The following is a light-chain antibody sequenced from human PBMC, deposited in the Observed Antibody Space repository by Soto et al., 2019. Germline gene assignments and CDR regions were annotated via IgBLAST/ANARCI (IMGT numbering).Light chain of an antibody. J-gene: IGKJ5*01. CDR1: QDIRNY. Sequence: DIQMTQSPSSLSASEGDRVSIRCQASQDIRNYLNWYQQKPGKAPKLLIYDASNLETGVPSRFSGRGSGTHFDLTISRLQPEDIATYYCQQYDNLPITFGQGTRLEI. V-gene: IGKV1-33*01. CDR3: QQYDNLPIT. CDR2: DAS.